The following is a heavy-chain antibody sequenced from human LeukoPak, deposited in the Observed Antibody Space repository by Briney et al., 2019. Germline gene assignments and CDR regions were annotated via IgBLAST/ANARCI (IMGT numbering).Heavy chain of an antibody. Sequence: SETLSLTCTVSGGSISSYYWSWIRQPPGKGLEWIGSIYYSGSTNYNRSLKSRVTISVDTSKNQFSLKLSSVTAADTAVYYCTRGSIAYYYMDVWGKGTTVTISS. J-gene: IGHJ6*03. V-gene: IGHV4-59*01. CDR2: IYYSGST. D-gene: IGHD3-22*01. CDR3: TRGSIAYYYMDV. CDR1: GGSISSYY.